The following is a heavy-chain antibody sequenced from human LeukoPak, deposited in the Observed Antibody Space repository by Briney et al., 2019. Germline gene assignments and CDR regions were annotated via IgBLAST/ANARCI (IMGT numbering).Heavy chain of an antibody. CDR1: GGSISNYY. D-gene: IGHD4-17*01. Sequence: SETLSLTCTVSGGSISNYYWNWIRQPPGKGLEWIGYIYYSGSTNYNPSLKSRVTISVDTSRTQFSLKLTSVTAADTAVYYCARTRRATVTSYYYYYMDVWGKGTTVTVSS. CDR3: ARTRRATVTSYYYYYMDV. V-gene: IGHV4-59*01. CDR2: IYYSGST. J-gene: IGHJ6*03.